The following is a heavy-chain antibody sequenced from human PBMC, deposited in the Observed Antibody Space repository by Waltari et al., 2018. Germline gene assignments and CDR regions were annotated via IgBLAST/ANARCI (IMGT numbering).Heavy chain of an antibody. CDR2: IDESGGTI. D-gene: IGHD2-8*01. V-gene: IGHV3-48*03. Sequence: EVQLVESGGDLVQPGGSLRLSCAASGFTFSSYEMNWIRQAPGKGLEWISYIDESGGTIYYADSVKGRFTISRDNARNSLYLQMHSLRAEDTAIYYCAIKRTFTVYFDPWGQGTLVTVSS. J-gene: IGHJ5*02. CDR1: GFTFSSYE. CDR3: AIKRTFTVYFDP.